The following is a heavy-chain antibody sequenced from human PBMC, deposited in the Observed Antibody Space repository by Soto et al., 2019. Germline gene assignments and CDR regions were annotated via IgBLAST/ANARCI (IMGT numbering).Heavy chain of an antibody. V-gene: IGHV1-18*01. CDR1: GYTFTSYG. J-gene: IGHJ4*02. Sequence: GASVKVSCKASGYTFTSYGISWVRQASGQGLEWMGWISGYNGNTNYAQKLQGRVTMTTDTSTSTAYMELRSLRSDDTAVYYCARGYDFWSGYLNFDYWGQGTLVTVSS. D-gene: IGHD3-3*01. CDR2: ISGYNGNT. CDR3: ARGYDFWSGYLNFDY.